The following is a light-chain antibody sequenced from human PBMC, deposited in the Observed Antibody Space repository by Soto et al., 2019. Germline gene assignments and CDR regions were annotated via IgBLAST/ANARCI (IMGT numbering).Light chain of an antibody. V-gene: IGKV1-39*01. Sequence: QMTQSPSSLSSSVGDSLTLTCRASQTVTSYLNWYQQKPGKAPKLLIYAASTLQSGVLSRFSGSGSGTEFTLTIISLQPEDFATYYCQQSYRFPTTFGRGTKV. CDR3: QQSYRFPTT. J-gene: IGKJ1*01. CDR1: QTVTSY. CDR2: AAS.